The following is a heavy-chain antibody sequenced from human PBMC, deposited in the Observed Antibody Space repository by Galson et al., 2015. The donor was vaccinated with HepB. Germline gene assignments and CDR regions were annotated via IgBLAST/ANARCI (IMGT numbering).Heavy chain of an antibody. J-gene: IGHJ4*02. CDR3: AKGYSSAWYTGIGY. CDR2: IYSDGST. Sequence: SLRLSCAVSGFTVSRNYMNWVRQAPGKGLEWVSVIYSDGSTYYADSVKGRFTISRDNSKNTLYLQMNSLRAEDTAIYYCAKGYSSAWYTGIGYWGQGTLVTVSS. D-gene: IGHD6-19*01. V-gene: IGHV3-53*01. CDR1: GFTVSRNY.